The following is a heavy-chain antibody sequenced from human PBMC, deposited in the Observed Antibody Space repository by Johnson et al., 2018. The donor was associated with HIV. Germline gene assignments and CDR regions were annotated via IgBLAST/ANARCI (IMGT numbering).Heavy chain of an antibody. J-gene: IGHJ3*02. Sequence: QLVESGGGVVRPGGSLRLSCAASGFTFDDYGMTWVRQAPGKGLEWVSGISWDGGSTYYADSVKGRFPISRDNSKNFLYLQMNSLRTEDSALYYCAKVGGVSYGDYRDAFDIWCQGTMVTVSS. V-gene: IGHV3-43*02. D-gene: IGHD4-17*01. CDR1: GFTFDDYG. CDR2: ISWDGGST. CDR3: AKVGGVSYGDYRDAFDI.